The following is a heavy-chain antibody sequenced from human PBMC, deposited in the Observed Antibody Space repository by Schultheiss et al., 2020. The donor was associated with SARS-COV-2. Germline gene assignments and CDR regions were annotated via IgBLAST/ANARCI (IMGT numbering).Heavy chain of an antibody. D-gene: IGHD3-22*01. CDR1: GFSLSNARMG. J-gene: IGHJ4*02. CDR2: IYWNDDK. V-gene: IGHV2-5*01. Sequence: SGPTLVKPTETLTLTCTVSGFSLSNARMGVSWIRQPPGKALEWLAHIYWNDDKRYSPSLKSRLTITKDTSKNQVVLTMTNMDPVDTATYYCARSYDSSGYYSVSIFDYWGQGTLVTVSS. CDR3: ARSYDSSGYYSVSIFDY.